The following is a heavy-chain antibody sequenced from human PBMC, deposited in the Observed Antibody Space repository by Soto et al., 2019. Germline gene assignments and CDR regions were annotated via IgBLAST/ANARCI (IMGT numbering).Heavy chain of an antibody. Sequence: EVQLVESGGGLVQPGGSLRLSCAASGFTFSGSWMHWVRQAPGKGLVWVSRINGDGSGTSYADFVKGRFTISRGDAKNTLFLQMNGLRAEDTAVYYCARGIFGSGTANDYWGQGTLVTVSS. CDR1: GFTFSGSW. CDR3: ARGIFGSGTANDY. D-gene: IGHD3-10*01. CDR2: INGDGSGT. J-gene: IGHJ4*02. V-gene: IGHV3-74*01.